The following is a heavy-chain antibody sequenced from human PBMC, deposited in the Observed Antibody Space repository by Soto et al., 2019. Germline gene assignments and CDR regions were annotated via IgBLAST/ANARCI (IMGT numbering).Heavy chain of an antibody. J-gene: IGHJ3*01. CDR2: IYSGGST. CDR3: ARDRGYR. Sequence: EVQLVESGGGLVQPGGSLRLSCAASGFSVGDNYMKWVRQAPGKGLEWVSLIYSGGSTFYADSVKGRFTISRDNSKNTLFLQTKNLRVDDTAVYYCARDRGYRWGQGTRVTVSA. CDR1: GFSVGDNY. D-gene: IGHD5-12*01. V-gene: IGHV3-66*01.